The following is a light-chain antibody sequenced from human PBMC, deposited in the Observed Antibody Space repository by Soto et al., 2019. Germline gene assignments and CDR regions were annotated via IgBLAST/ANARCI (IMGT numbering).Light chain of an antibody. J-gene: IGKJ1*01. V-gene: IGKV1-39*01. CDR2: AAS. Sequence: DIQMTQSPSSLSASVGDRVTITCRASQSISSYLNWYQQKPGKAPKLLIYAASSLQSGVPSRFSGSGSETDFTLTISSLQLEDFATYYCQQSYSTPRTFGQGTKVDI. CDR3: QQSYSTPRT. CDR1: QSISSY.